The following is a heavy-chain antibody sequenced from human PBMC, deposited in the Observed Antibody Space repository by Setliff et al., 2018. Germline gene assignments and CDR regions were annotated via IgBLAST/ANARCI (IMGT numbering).Heavy chain of an antibody. J-gene: IGHJ3*01. Sequence: SETLSLTCSVYGDSINSDYWAWIRQTPGKGLEWIAYMHSSGTTYRNPSLESRVTMSRDTSKNQFSLDLRSVTAADTAVYFCAREVGDVIISSDAFDFWGQGTMVTVSS. CDR3: AREVGDVIISSDAFDF. CDR1: GDSINSDY. D-gene: IGHD3-10*01. V-gene: IGHV4-4*09. CDR2: MHSSGTT.